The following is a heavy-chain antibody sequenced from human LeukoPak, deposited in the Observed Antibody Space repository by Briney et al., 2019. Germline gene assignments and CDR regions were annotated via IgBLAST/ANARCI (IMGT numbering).Heavy chain of an antibody. Sequence: ASVKVSCKASGGTFSSYAISWVRQAPGQGLEWMGGIIPIFGTANYAQKFQGRVTITADESTSTAYMELSSLRSEDTAVYYCARGTISDGHFDYWGQGTLVTVSS. CDR3: ARGTISDGHFDY. CDR1: GGTFSSYA. J-gene: IGHJ4*02. V-gene: IGHV1-69*13. CDR2: IIPIFGTA. D-gene: IGHD3-3*01.